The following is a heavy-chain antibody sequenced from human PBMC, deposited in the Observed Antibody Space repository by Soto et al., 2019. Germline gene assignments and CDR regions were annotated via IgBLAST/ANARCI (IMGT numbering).Heavy chain of an antibody. CDR2: IYYSGST. D-gene: IGHD3-22*01. V-gene: IGHV4-59*01. Sequence: SETLSLTCTVSGGSISSYYWSWIRQPPGKGLEWIGYIYYSGSTNYNPSLKSRVTISVDTSKNQISLKLSSVTAADTAVFYCASTYDSSGYFAAHFDYWGKGTLVTVSS. CDR3: ASTYDSSGYFAAHFDY. J-gene: IGHJ4*02. CDR1: GGSISSYY.